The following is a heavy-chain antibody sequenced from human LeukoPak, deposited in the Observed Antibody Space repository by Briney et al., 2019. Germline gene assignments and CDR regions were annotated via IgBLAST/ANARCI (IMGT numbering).Heavy chain of an antibody. V-gene: IGHV3-33*01. D-gene: IGHD3-3*01. CDR1: GFTFRTYG. J-gene: IGHJ4*02. CDR2: IWNHGSNK. CDR3: ARGRARDYDFWSSYYDTYYFDS. Sequence: PGGSLRLSCTASGFTFRTYGMHWVRQAPGKGLEWVAIIWNHGSNKYYTDSVKGRFTISRDNSKNTLYLQMNSLRVEDTAVYYCARGRARDYDFWSSYYDTYYFDSWGQGTLVTVSS.